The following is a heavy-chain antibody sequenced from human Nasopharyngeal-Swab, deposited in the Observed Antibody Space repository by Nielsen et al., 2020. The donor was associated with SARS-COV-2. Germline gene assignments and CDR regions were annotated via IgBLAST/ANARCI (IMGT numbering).Heavy chain of an antibody. CDR3: ARGGGGSSGYYFDF. V-gene: IGHV3-48*03. J-gene: IGHJ4*02. Sequence: GESLKISCAASGFTFDIYEMDWVRQAPGKGLEWVSYISSTGSTIYYADSVKGRFTISRDNAKNSLYLQMNSLRAEDTAVYYCARGGGGSSGYYFDFWGQGTRVTGSS. CDR1: GFTFDIYE. CDR2: ISSTGSTI. D-gene: IGHD3-22*01.